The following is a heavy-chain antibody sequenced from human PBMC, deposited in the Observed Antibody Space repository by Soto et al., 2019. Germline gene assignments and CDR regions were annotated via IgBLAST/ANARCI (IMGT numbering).Heavy chain of an antibody. Sequence: SVKVSCKASGGTFSSYAISWVRQAPGQGLEWMGGIIPIFGTANYAQKFQGRVTITADESTSTAYMELSSLRSEDTAVYYCAGTYYYDSSGYNPFDYWGQGTLVTVSS. D-gene: IGHD3-22*01. J-gene: IGHJ4*02. CDR1: GGTFSSYA. V-gene: IGHV1-69*13. CDR3: AGTYYYDSSGYNPFDY. CDR2: IIPIFGTA.